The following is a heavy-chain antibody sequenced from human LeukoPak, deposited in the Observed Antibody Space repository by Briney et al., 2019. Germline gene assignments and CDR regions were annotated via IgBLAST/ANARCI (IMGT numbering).Heavy chain of an antibody. CDR1: GGSISSYY. V-gene: IGHV4-59*01. CDR2: IYYSGST. J-gene: IGHJ6*03. D-gene: IGHD3-22*01. Sequence: SETLSLTCTVSGGSISSYYWSWIRQPPGKGLEWIGYIYYSGSTNYNPSLKSRVTISVDTSKNQFSLKLSSVTAADTAVYYCARAPRFKIVVMNYYYYYMDVWGQGTMVTVSS. CDR3: ARAPRFKIVVMNYYYYYMDV.